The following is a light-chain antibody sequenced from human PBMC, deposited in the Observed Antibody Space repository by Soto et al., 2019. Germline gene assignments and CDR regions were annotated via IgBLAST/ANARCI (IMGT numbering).Light chain of an antibody. CDR1: QSISSNR. Sequence: EIVLTQSPGTLSLSPGERATLYCRASQSISSNRFAWFQEKPGQAPSLLIYGVSSRATGTTDRFSGSGSGTDFTLTISRLEPEDFGVDYCQRYDRSPITFGAVTKVDIK. CDR3: QRYDRSPIT. V-gene: IGKV3-20*01. CDR2: GVS. J-gene: IGKJ3*01.